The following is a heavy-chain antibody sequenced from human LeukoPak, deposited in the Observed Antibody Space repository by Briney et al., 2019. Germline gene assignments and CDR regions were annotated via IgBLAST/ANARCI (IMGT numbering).Heavy chain of an antibody. V-gene: IGHV1-69*04. D-gene: IGHD3-9*01. CDR1: GGTFSSYA. J-gene: IGHJ3*02. CDR2: IIPILGIA. CDR3: ARGDILTGRGAFDI. Sequence: SVKVSCKASGGTFSSYAISWVRQAPGQGLEWMGRIIPILGIANYAQKFQGRVTITADKSTSTAYMELSSLRSEDTAVYYCARGDILTGRGAFDIWGQGTMVTVSS.